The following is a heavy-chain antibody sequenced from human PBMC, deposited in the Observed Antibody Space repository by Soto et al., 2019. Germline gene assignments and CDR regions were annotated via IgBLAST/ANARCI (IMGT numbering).Heavy chain of an antibody. CDR2: IYPGYST. Sequence: EVQLVETGGGLIQPGGSLRLSCAASGFTVDNNYMSWVRQAPGKGLEWVSIIYPGYSTYYADSGNGRFTISRDNSKNTLYLQMNSLRAEDTAVYYCARAGTSSSWNYFNYWGQGTLVTVSS. CDR1: GFTVDNNY. V-gene: IGHV3-53*02. CDR3: ARAGTSSSWNYFNY. D-gene: IGHD6-13*01. J-gene: IGHJ4*02.